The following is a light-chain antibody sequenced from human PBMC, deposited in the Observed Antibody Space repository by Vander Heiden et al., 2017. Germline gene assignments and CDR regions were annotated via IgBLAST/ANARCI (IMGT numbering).Light chain of an antibody. CDR1: QSISNY. CDR3: QQSDSVPNT. J-gene: IGKJ2*01. CDR2: GAS. V-gene: IGKV1-39*01. Sequence: DIQMTQSPSSLSASVGDRVTITCRASQSISNYLNWYQQKPGKAPNLLIYGASNLESGVPSRFSGSGSGTDFSLTISRLQPEDFATYYCQQSDSVPNTFGQGTKLEIK.